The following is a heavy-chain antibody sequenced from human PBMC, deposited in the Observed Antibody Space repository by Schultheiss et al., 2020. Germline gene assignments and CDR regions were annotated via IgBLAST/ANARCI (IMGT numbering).Heavy chain of an antibody. CDR1: GYTFTSYG. D-gene: IGHD3-16*02. CDR3: ARTGGVILKFDY. CDR2: ISAYNGNT. J-gene: IGHJ4*02. Sequence: VKVSCKASGYTFTSYGLSWVRQAPGQGLEWMGWISAYNGNTNSAQKLQGRLTMTTDTSTSTAYMELRSLRSDDTAVYYCARTGGVILKFDYWGQGTLVTVSS. V-gene: IGHV1-18*01.